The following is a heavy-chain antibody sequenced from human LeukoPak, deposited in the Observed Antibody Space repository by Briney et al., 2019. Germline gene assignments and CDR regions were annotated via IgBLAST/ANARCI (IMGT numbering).Heavy chain of an antibody. CDR2: VNHSGST. CDR1: GGSFSGYY. Sequence: SETLSLTCAVYGGSFSGYYWSWIRQPPGKGLEWIGEVNHSGSTNYNPSLKSRVTISVDTSKNQFSLKLSSVTAADTAVYYCARGHRQIYYYYGMDVWGQGTTVTVSS. CDR3: ARGHRQIYYYYGMDV. V-gene: IGHV4-34*01. J-gene: IGHJ6*02.